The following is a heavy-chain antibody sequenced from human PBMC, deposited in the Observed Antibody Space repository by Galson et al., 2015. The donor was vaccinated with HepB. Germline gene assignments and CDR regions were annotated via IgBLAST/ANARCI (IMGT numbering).Heavy chain of an antibody. J-gene: IGHJ4*02. V-gene: IGHV3-48*01. CDR3: ARAKEYRGYEENYFDY. CDR2: ISSSSSTI. D-gene: IGHD5-12*01. Sequence: LRLSCAASGFTFSSYSMNWVRQAPGKGLEWVSYISSSSSTIYYADSVKGRFTISRDNAKNSLYLQMNSLRAEDTAVYYCARAKEYRGYEENYFDYWGQGTLVTVSS. CDR1: GFTFSSYS.